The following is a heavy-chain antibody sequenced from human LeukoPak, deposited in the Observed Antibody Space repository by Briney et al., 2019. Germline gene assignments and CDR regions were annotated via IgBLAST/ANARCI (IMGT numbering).Heavy chain of an antibody. CDR3: ARDFQRWGSPDY. V-gene: IGHV3-30-3*01. D-gene: IGHD7-27*01. CDR1: GFTFSSYA. Sequence: PGGSLRPSCAASGFTFSSYAIHWVRQVPGKGLEWVAVLSSDGSNKYYADSVKGRFTSSRDNSKDTLYLQMNTLRVEDTALYYCARDFQRWGSPDYWGQGTLVTVSS. CDR2: LSSDGSNK. J-gene: IGHJ4*02.